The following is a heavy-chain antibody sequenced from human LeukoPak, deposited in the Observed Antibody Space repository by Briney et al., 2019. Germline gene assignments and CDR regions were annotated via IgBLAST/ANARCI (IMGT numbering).Heavy chain of an antibody. V-gene: IGHV3-7*01. Sequence: HSGGSLRLSCAASGFTFSSYWMSWVRQAPGKGLEWVANIKQDGSEKYYVDSVKGRFTISRDNAKNSLYLQMNSLRAEDTAVYYCARDSPPVEGSSGWPRDFDYWGQGTLVTVSS. D-gene: IGHD6-19*01. CDR3: ARDSPPVEGSSGWPRDFDY. CDR1: GFTFSSYW. CDR2: IKQDGSEK. J-gene: IGHJ4*02.